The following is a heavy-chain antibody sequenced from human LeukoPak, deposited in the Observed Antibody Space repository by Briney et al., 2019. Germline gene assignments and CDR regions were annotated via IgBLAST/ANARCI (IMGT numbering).Heavy chain of an antibody. CDR1: GGSISSYY. CDR3: ARERIGIAAADL. Sequence: SETLSLTCTVSGGSISSYYWSWIRQPPGKGLEWIGYIYYSGSTNYNPSLKSRVTISVDTSKDQFSLKLSSVTAADTAVYYCARERIGIAAADLWGQGTLVTVSS. CDR2: IYYSGST. D-gene: IGHD6-13*01. V-gene: IGHV4-59*01. J-gene: IGHJ4*02.